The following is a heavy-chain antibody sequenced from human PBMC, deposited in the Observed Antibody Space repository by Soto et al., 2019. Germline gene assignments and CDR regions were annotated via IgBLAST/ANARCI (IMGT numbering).Heavy chain of an antibody. V-gene: IGHV1-69*13. CDR3: ARDQDYYDSSGYYYSPPVG. Sequence: GASVKVSCKASGGTFSSYAISWVRQAPGQGLEWMGGIIPIFGTANYAQKFQGRVTITADESTSTAYMELSSLRSEDTAVYYCARDQDYYDSSGYYYSPPVGWGQGTLVTVSS. CDR1: GGTFSSYA. D-gene: IGHD3-22*01. CDR2: IIPIFGTA. J-gene: IGHJ4*02.